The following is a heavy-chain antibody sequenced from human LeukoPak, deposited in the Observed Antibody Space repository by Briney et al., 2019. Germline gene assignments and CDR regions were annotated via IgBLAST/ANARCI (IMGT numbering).Heavy chain of an antibody. CDR1: GYTFTGYY. CDR3: ARDGGITGTTGVWFDP. CDR2: INPNSGGT. J-gene: IGHJ5*02. V-gene: IGHV1-2*02. D-gene: IGHD1-20*01. Sequence: ASVKVSCKASGYTFTGYYMHWVRQAPGQGLEWMGWINPNSGGTNYAQKFQGRVTMTRDTSISTAYMELSRLRSDDTAVYYCARDGGITGTTGVWFDPWGQGTLVTVSS.